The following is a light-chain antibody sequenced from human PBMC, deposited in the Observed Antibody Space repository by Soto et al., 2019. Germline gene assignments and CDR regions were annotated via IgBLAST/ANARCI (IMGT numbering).Light chain of an antibody. CDR3: QQRSNRPWT. J-gene: IGKJ1*01. CDR1: LSVGSY. Sequence: EIVVTQSPSTLSLSTGDRATLSCRASLSVGSYLAWYQQKPGQAPRLLIYDASNRATGIPARFSGSGSGTDFTLTISSLEPEDFAVYYCQQRSNRPWTFGQGTKVDIK. V-gene: IGKV3-11*01. CDR2: DAS.